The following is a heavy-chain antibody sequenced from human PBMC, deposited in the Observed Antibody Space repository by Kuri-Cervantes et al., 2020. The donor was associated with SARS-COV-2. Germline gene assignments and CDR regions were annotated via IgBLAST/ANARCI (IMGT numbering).Heavy chain of an antibody. CDR1: GFTFKSCA. CDR2: ISGTGGGT. V-gene: IGHV3-23*01. D-gene: IGHD2-21*01. J-gene: IGHJ4*02. CDR3: AKDRDNTGRPYFFED. Sequence: ETLSLTCAASGFTFKSCAMNWVRQAPGKGLEWVSGISGTGGGTYYADSVKGRFTISRANSKNMLYLEMKSLRVEDTAVYYCAKDRDNTGRPYFFEDWGQGTLVTVSS.